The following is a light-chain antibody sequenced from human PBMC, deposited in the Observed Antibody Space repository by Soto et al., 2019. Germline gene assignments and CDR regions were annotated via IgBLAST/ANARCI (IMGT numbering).Light chain of an antibody. V-gene: IGKV1-5*03. Sequence: DIQMTQSPSTLSASVGDRVTITCRASQSISNLLAWYQRKPGKAPYLLIYKASSLESGVPSRFSGSASGTEFTLTISSLQPDDFASYYCHQYYSYPWTFGQGTKVEIK. CDR2: KAS. J-gene: IGKJ1*01. CDR1: QSISNL. CDR3: HQYYSYPWT.